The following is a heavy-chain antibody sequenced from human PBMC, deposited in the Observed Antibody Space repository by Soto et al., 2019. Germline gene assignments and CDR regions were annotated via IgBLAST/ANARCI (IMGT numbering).Heavy chain of an antibody. V-gene: IGHV3-7*01. Sequence: PGGSLRLSCAASGFTFSSYWMSWVRQAPGKGLEWVANIKQDGSEKYYVDSVKGRFTISRDNAKNLLYLQMNSLRAEDTAVYYCARDRQWPDPQHFDYWGQGTLVTGSS. J-gene: IGHJ4*02. CDR2: IKQDGSEK. CDR3: ARDRQWPDPQHFDY. CDR1: GFTFSSYW. D-gene: IGHD6-19*01.